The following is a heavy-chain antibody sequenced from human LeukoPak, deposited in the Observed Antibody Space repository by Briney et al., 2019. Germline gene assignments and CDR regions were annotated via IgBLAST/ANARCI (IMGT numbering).Heavy chain of an antibody. J-gene: IGHJ4*02. CDR1: GFTFITYT. CDR3: ARGLESAGFGELLLGY. D-gene: IGHD3-10*01. V-gene: IGHV3-23*01. CDR2: ISGRGTIT. Sequence: GGSLRLSCAASGFTFITYTMSWVRQAPGQGLEWVSAISGRGTITYYADSVKGRFTVSRDNSKNTLYLQMNSLRAEDTAVYYCARGLESAGFGELLLGYWGQGTLVTVSS.